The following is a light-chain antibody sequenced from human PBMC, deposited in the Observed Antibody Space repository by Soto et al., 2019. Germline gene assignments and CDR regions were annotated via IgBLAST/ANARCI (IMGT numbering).Light chain of an antibody. CDR2: GAS. Sequence: EIVLTQSPGTLSLSPGERATLSCRASHSVSSSYLAWYQQNPGQAPRLLIYGASSRATGIPDRFSGSGSGTDFTPTISRLEPEDFAVYYCQQYGSSPPYTFGQGTKLEIK. CDR3: QQYGSSPPYT. CDR1: HSVSSSY. J-gene: IGKJ2*01. V-gene: IGKV3-20*01.